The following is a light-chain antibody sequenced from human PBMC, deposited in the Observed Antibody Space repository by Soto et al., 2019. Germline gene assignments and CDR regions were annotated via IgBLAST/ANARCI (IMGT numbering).Light chain of an antibody. CDR1: QGIRNY. V-gene: IGKV1-33*01. CDR3: QQYDNLPLT. CDR2: DAS. J-gene: IGKJ4*01. Sequence: DIQLTQSPSFLSASVGDRVTITCRASQGIRNYLAWYQQKPGQAPKLLIHDASRLQTGVPSRFSGSGSGTDFIFTISSLQPDDIATYHCQQYDNLPLTFGGGTKVDIK.